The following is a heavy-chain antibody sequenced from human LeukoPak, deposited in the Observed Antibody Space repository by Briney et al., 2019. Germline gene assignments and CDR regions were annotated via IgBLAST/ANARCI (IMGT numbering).Heavy chain of an antibody. Sequence: PGRTLSLSRAASGFTPSSYCTGWVRDAPARGLGWGAKRKQDEMEKNYVDSVKGRFTTTRDNTTNSLYLQKNSFRGEGEAVYYWGGGLRYGGIASDYWGQGTLVTVSS. J-gene: IGHJ4*02. CDR3: GGGLRYGGIASDY. V-gene: IGHV3-7*04. D-gene: IGHD1-26*01. CDR2: RKQDEMEK. CDR1: GFTPSSYC.